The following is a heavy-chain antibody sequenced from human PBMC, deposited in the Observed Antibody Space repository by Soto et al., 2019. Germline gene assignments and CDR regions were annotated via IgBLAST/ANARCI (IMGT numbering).Heavy chain of an antibody. V-gene: IGHV5-10-1*01. Sequence: PGESLKISCKGSGYSFTSYWISWVRQMPGKGLEWMGRIDPSDSYTNYSPSFQGHVTISADKSISTAYLQWSSLKASDTAMYYCARLHYDSSGYYWDYFDYWGQGTLVTVSS. CDR1: GYSFTSYW. J-gene: IGHJ4*02. D-gene: IGHD3-22*01. CDR3: ARLHYDSSGYYWDYFDY. CDR2: IDPSDSYT.